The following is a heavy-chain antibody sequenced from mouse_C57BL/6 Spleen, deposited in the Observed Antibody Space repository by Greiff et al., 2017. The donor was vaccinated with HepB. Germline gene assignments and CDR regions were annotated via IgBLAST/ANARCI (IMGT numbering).Heavy chain of an antibody. Sequence: EVQLQESGAELVRPGASVKLSCTASGFNFKDYYMHWVKQRPEQGLEWIGRIDPEDGDTEYAPKFQGKATMTADTSSNTAYLQLSSLTSEDTAVYYCTSHCYGSSPYFDYWGQGTTLTVSS. CDR1: GFNFKDYY. D-gene: IGHD1-1*01. J-gene: IGHJ2*01. V-gene: IGHV14-1*01. CDR3: TSHCYGSSPYFDY. CDR2: IDPEDGDT.